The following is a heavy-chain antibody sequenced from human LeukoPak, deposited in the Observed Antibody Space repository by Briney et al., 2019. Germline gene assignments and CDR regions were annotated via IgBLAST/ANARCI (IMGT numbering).Heavy chain of an antibody. Sequence: GASVKVSCKASGYIFSNYGITWVRQAPGQGLEWMGWINPNSGGTNYAQKFQGRVTMTRDTSISTAYMELSMLRSDDTAVYYFARGTYPSGWCDPWGQGTLVNVSS. CDR1: GYIFSNYG. D-gene: IGHD1-1*01. CDR2: INPNSGGT. J-gene: IGHJ5*02. CDR3: ARGTYPSGWCDP. V-gene: IGHV1-2*02.